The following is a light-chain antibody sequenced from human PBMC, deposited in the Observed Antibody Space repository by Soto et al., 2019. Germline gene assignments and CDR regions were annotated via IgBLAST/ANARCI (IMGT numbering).Light chain of an antibody. Sequence: QSVLAQPPSAPGTPGQRLTISCSGSSANIGSLSIFWYQQVPGTAPKFFIFDFDQRPSGIPDRFSGSKSRTSATLDITGLQTGDEADYYCASWDTSLGAVVFGGGTKVTVL. J-gene: IGLJ2*01. V-gene: IGLV1-51*02. CDR1: SANIGSLS. CDR3: ASWDTSLGAVV. CDR2: DFD.